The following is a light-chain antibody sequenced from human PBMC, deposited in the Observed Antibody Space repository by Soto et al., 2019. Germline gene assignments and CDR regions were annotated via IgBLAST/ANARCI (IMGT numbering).Light chain of an antibody. J-gene: IGKJ1*01. CDR3: QQSYSTPWK. Sequence: DIQMTQSPSTLSASVGDIVTITCRASQSISSYLNWYQQKPGKAPKLLIYAASSLQSGVPSRFSGSGSGTAFTLTISSLQPEDFASYYCQQSYSTPWKFGQGTKVDIK. CDR1: QSISSY. CDR2: AAS. V-gene: IGKV1-39*01.